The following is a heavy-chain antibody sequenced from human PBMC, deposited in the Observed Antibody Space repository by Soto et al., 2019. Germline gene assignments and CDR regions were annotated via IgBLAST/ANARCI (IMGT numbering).Heavy chain of an antibody. CDR3: VKEVETVRLVAFAL. V-gene: IGHV1-24*01. CDR1: GYSLTELS. D-gene: IGHD5-18*01. J-gene: IGHJ4*02. Sequence: ASVKVSCKVSGYSLTELSIHWVRQAPGEGLEWMGGYDLEKGETIYAQKFQGRVTISRDNSKNIVYLQMNSLRVDDTALYYCVKEVETVRLVAFALWGQGTQVTVSS. CDR2: YDLEKGET.